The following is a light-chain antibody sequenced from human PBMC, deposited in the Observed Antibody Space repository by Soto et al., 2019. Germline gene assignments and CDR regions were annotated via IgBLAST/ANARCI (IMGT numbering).Light chain of an antibody. CDR3: HQYYRTPWT. CDR2: WAS. V-gene: IGKV4-1*01. Sequence: DIVMTQSPDSMAVSLGERATINCKSSQSVLSSSNNKNYLAWYQQKPGQPPHLXIYWASARESGVPDRFSGSGSGTDVSLTISSLQAEDVAVYYCHQYYRTPWTFGQGTKVDIK. J-gene: IGKJ1*01. CDR1: QSVLSSSNNKNY.